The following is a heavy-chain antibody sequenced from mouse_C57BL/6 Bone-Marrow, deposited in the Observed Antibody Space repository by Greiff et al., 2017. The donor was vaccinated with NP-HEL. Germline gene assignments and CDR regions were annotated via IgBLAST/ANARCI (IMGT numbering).Heavy chain of an antibody. CDR3: ARGGYYGSSYEFAY. CDR1: GYTFTSYW. V-gene: IGHV1-52*01. J-gene: IGHJ3*01. CDR2: IDPSDSAT. Sequence: VQLQQPGAELVRPGSSVKLSCKASGYTFTSYWMHWVKQRPIQGLEWIGNIDPSDSATHYNQKFKDKATLTVDKSSSTAYMQLSSLTSEDSAVYYCARGGYYGSSYEFAYWGQGTLVTVSA. D-gene: IGHD1-1*01.